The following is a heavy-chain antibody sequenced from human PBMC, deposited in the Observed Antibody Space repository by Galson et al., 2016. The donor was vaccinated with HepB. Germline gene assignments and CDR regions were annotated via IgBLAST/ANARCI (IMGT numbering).Heavy chain of an antibody. D-gene: IGHD2-21*01. CDR1: GFSFSNYW. CDR2: ISSDGRSI. J-gene: IGHJ3*01. Sequence: SLRLSCAASGFSFSNYWIHWVRQAPGKGLVWVSRISSDGRSISYADSVKGRFTISRDNAKNTLFLQLNSLRAEDTAVYYCAGDVSDSSQKVVLPNDAFDLWGQGTPVIVSS. CDR3: AGDVSDSSQKVVLPNDAFDL. V-gene: IGHV3-74*01.